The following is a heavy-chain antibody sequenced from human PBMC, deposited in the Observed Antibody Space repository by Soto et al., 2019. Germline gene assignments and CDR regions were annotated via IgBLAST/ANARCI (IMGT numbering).Heavy chain of an antibody. J-gene: IGHJ4*02. CDR3: ATSLVLWGTTGRGY. Sequence: EVQLVESGGGLVQPGGSLRLSCAASGFTFSSYWMSWFRRAPGKGLEGVANIKQDGGEKYYVDSVKGRFTISRDNAKNSLYLQMNSLRAEDTAVYYCATSLVLWGTTGRGYWGQGTLVTVSS. V-gene: IGHV3-7*01. D-gene: IGHD1-7*01. CDR1: GFTFSSYW. CDR2: IKQDGGEK.